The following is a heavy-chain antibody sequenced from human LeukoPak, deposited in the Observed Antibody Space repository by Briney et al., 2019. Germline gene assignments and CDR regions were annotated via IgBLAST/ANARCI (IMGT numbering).Heavy chain of an antibody. Sequence: GGSLRLSCVDSGFTFSRYDIYWVRQAPGKGLEWVGVVSHDGNDKYFADSVKGRLSFSRDNSRNTVFLQMNNLRTEDTAVYYCARDSCSGDTCFIAFDPWGQGTLVTVSS. CDR3: ARDSCSGDTCFIAFDP. J-gene: IGHJ5*02. CDR1: GFTFSRYD. V-gene: IGHV3-30*04. D-gene: IGHD2-15*01. CDR2: VSHDGNDK.